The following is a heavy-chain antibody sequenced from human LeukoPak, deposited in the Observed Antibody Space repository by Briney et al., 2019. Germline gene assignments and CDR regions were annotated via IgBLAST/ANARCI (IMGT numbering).Heavy chain of an antibody. Sequence: ASVKVSCKASGYTFTSYYMHWVRQAPGQGLEWMAWINPNSGGTNYAQKFQGRVTMTRDTSISTAYMELSRLRSDDTAVYYCARVRYRLAETYIDYWGQGTLVTVSS. D-gene: IGHD3-16*01. J-gene: IGHJ4*02. CDR2: INPNSGGT. V-gene: IGHV1-2*02. CDR1: GYTFTSYY. CDR3: ARVRYRLAETYIDY.